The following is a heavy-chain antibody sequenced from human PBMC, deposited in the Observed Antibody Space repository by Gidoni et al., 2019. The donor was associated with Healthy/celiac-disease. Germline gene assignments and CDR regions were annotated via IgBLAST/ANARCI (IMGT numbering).Heavy chain of an antibody. CDR3: ARARNWNYSYFDY. D-gene: IGHD1-7*01. CDR1: GGSISSYY. CDR2: IYYSGST. Sequence: QVQLQESGPGLVKPSETLSLTCTASGGSISSYYWSWIRKPPGKGLEWIGYIYYSGSTNYNPSLKSRVTISVDTSKNQFSLKLSSVTAADTAVYYCARARNWNYSYFDYWGQGTLVTVSS. V-gene: IGHV4-59*01. J-gene: IGHJ4*02.